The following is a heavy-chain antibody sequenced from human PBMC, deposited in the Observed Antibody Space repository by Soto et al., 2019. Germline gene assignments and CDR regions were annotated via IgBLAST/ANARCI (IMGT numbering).Heavy chain of an antibody. CDR2: IRAYDGNT. J-gene: IGHJ6*02. CDR1: CYTFTSYG. Sequence: SEEASFRVSCYTFTSYGISWVRQAPGQGLEWMGWIRAYDGNTNYAQNRQGRVTMTTDTSTSTAYLELRSLRSDDTAVYYCARDPYYYDISGYYRERQTYYYGMDVWGQGTTVTVSS. CDR3: ARDPYYYDISGYYRERQTYYYGMDV. V-gene: IGHV1-18*04. D-gene: IGHD3-22*01.